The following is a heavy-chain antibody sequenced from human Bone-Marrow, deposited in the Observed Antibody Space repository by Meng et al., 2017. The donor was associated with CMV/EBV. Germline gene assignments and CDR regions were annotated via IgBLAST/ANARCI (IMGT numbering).Heavy chain of an antibody. CDR2: ISSSGSTI. CDR1: GFTFSDYY. Sequence: GESLKISCAASGFTFSDYYMSWIRQAPGKGLEWVSYISSSGSTIHYADSVKGRFTISRDNAKNSLYLQMNSLRAEDTAVYYCARDPRGPLYCTNGVCYVYYFDNWGQGTLVTVSS. D-gene: IGHD2-8*01. J-gene: IGHJ4*02. CDR3: ARDPRGPLYCTNGVCYVYYFDN. V-gene: IGHV3-11*01.